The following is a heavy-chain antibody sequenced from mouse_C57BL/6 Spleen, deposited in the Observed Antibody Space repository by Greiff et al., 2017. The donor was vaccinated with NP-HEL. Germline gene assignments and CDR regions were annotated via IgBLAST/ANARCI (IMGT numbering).Heavy chain of an antibody. Sequence: VQLQQSVAELVRPGASVKLSCTASGFNIKNTYMHWVNQRPEQGLEWIGRIDTATGNTKYAPKFQGKATITADTASNTAYLQLSSLTAEDTAIEYGAKDYYDRSLGDWGQGTTLTGSS. V-gene: IGHV14-3*01. CDR3: AKDYYDRSLGD. CDR2: IDTATGNT. J-gene: IGHJ2*01. CDR1: GFNIKNTY. D-gene: IGHD1-1*01.